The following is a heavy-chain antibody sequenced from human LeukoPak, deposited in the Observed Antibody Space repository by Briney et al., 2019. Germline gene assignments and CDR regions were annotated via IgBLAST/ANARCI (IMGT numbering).Heavy chain of an antibody. Sequence: GGALTLSCASSGCTVSTNYMSWVRQAPGRGLEGVSLSYSGGGTYYSDSVKVRFTISRDNSRNTLSLQMNRLRVDDTAVYYCARGFRSVTTWGYFDYWGQGALVTVSS. CDR2: SYSGGGT. J-gene: IGHJ4*02. V-gene: IGHV3-66*01. CDR3: ARGFRSVTTWGYFDY. CDR1: GCTVSTNY. D-gene: IGHD4-17*01.